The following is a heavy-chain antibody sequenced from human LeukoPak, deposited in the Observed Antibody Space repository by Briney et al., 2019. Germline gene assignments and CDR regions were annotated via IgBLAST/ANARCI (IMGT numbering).Heavy chain of an antibody. CDR2: ISGYNGNT. CDR3: ARDQSPGLFDY. Sequence: GASVKVSCKASGGTFSSYAISWVRQAPGQGLEWMGWISGYNGNTNYVQKFQGRVTMTTDTSTSTAYMEVRSLRSDDTAVYYCARDQSPGLFDYWGQGTLVTVSS. CDR1: GGTFSSYA. V-gene: IGHV1-18*01. J-gene: IGHJ4*02.